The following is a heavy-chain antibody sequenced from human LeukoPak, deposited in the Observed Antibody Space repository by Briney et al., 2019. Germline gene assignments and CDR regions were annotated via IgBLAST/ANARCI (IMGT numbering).Heavy chain of an antibody. CDR3: AAGRPYSLLDY. J-gene: IGHJ4*02. V-gene: IGHV1-24*01. CDR2: FDVIDSET. D-gene: IGHD5-18*01. Sequence: ASVKVSCTVSGSSLSELSLYWVRQAPGKGLEWMGGFDVIDSETFYAQKFQGRATMTEDSSTDTAYMELRSLTSDDTALYYCAAGRPYSLLDYWGQGTLVTVSS. CDR1: GSSLSELS.